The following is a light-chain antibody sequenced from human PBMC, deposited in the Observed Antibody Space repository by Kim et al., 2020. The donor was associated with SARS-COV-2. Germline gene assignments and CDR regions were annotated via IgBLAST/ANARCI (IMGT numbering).Light chain of an antibody. V-gene: IGLV2-14*03. CDR3: TSYKTSGYV. Sequence: QPASVSGSPGQSITISCTGTSSDVGGYNYVSWYQQYPGKAPKLIIYDVFKRPSGVSNRFSGSKSGNTASLTISGLQAEDEADYYCTSYKTSGYVFGTGTKVTVL. J-gene: IGLJ1*01. CDR2: DVF. CDR1: SSDVGGYNY.